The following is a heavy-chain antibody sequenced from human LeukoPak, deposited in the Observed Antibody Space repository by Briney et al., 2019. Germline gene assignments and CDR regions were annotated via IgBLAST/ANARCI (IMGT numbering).Heavy chain of an antibody. CDR3: ARDNRAAAGTSGALYYYYYHMDV. V-gene: IGHV1-8*03. J-gene: IGHJ6*03. CDR2: MNPNSGNT. D-gene: IGHD6-13*01. CDR1: GYTFTSYG. Sequence: ASVKVSCKASGYTFTSYGISWVRQAPGQGLEWMGWMNPNSGNTGYAQKFQGRVTITRNTSISTAYMELSSLRSEDTAVYYCARDNRAAAGTSGALYYYYYHMDVWGKGTTVTVSS.